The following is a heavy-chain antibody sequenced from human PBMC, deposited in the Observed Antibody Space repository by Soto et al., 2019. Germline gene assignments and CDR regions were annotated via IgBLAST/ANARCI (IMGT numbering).Heavy chain of an antibody. CDR3: AKDLGTDDFWSAYYTYCYMDV. V-gene: IGHV3-23*01. CDR1: GFTFSSYA. CDR2: ISGSGDNT. Sequence: EVQLLESGGGLVQPGGSLRLSCAASGFTFSSYALNWVRQAPGKGLEWVSVISGSGDNTYYADSVKGRFTISRDNAKNTLYLQMNSLRAEDTDVYYCAKDLGTDDFWSAYYTYCYMDVWGKGTTVTVSS. D-gene: IGHD3-3*01. J-gene: IGHJ6*03.